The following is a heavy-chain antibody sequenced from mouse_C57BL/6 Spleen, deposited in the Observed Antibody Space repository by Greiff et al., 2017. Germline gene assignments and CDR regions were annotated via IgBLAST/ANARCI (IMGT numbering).Heavy chain of an antibody. CDR1: GYTFTDYY. D-gene: IGHD2-3*01. J-gene: IGHJ2*01. Sequence: VQLQQSGPVLVKPGASVKMSCKASGYTFTDYYMNWVKQSHGKSLEWIGVINPYNGGTSYNQKFKGKATLTVDKSSSTAYMELSSLTSEDSAVYYCARGPYDGYHLDYWGQGTTLTVSS. CDR3: ARGPYDGYHLDY. CDR2: INPYNGGT. V-gene: IGHV1-19*01.